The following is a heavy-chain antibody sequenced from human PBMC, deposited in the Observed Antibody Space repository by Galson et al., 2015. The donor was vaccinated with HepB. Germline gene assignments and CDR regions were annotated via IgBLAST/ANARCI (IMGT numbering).Heavy chain of an antibody. D-gene: IGHD2-21*02. CDR2: IYSGKT. V-gene: IGHV4-39*07. J-gene: IGHJ6*02. Sequence: LTCSVSGGSIRNSNYFWAWIRQPPGEGLEWIGSIYSGKTYYNPSLKSRVNISADTSNSQISLKLSSVTAADTATYYCAKNPPGGDYYFQGMDVWGQGTTVTVSS. CDR3: AKNPPGGDYYFQGMDV. CDR1: GGSIRNSNYF.